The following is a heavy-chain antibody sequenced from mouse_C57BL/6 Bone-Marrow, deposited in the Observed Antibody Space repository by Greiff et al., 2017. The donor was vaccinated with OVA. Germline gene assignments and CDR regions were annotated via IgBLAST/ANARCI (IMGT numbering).Heavy chain of an antibody. D-gene: IGHD1-1*01. CDR2: IHPNSGST. CDR1: GYTFTSYW. CDR3: GGTYYGSSYGAY. Sequence: QVQLQQPGAELVKPGASVKLSCKASGYTFTSYWMHWVKQRPGQGLEWIGMIHPNSGSTNYNEKFKSKATLTVDKSSSTAYMQLSSLTSEDSAVYYCGGTYYGSSYGAYWGQGTLVTVSA. J-gene: IGHJ3*01. V-gene: IGHV1-64*01.